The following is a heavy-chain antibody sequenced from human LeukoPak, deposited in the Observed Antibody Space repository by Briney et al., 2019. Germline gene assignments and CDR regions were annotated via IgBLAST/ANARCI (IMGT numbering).Heavy chain of an antibody. D-gene: IGHD3-16*01. J-gene: IGHJ4*02. CDR1: GGSIGSTRYY. V-gene: IGHV4-39*07. CDR2: ISYSGST. CDR3: ARDFWGGAFDY. Sequence: SETLSLTCTVSGGSIGSTRYYWGWIRQPPGKGLEWIGSISYSGSTHYNPSLQSRFTISVDTSKNQFSLKLSSVTAADTAVYYCARDFWGGAFDYWGQGTLVTVSS.